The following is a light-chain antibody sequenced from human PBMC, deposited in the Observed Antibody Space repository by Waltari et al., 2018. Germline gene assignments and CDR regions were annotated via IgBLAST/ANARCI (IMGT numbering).Light chain of an antibody. CDR1: QSVSRS. J-gene: IGKJ1*01. CDR2: EAS. CDR3: QHYVRLPAT. Sequence: EIVFTQSPGTLSLSPGERATLSCRASQSVSRSFTWYQQKPGQAPRLLSYEASSRATGIPDRFSGSGSGTDFSLTISRLQPEDFAVYYCQHYVRLPATFGQGTKVEIK. V-gene: IGKV3-20*01.